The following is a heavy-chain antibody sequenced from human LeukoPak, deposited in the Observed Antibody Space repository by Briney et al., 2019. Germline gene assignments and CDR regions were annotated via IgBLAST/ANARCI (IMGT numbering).Heavy chain of an antibody. J-gene: IGHJ4*02. V-gene: IGHV4-4*07. Sequence: SETLSLTCTVSGDSISSYYWSWIRQPAGKGLEWIGRIYTTGSTDYNPSLKSRVTMSVDTSKNQFSLKLSSVTAADTAVYYCARGRAAGTPYYFDYWGQGTLVNVSS. D-gene: IGHD6-13*01. CDR2: IYTTGST. CDR3: ARGRAAGTPYYFDY. CDR1: GDSISSYY.